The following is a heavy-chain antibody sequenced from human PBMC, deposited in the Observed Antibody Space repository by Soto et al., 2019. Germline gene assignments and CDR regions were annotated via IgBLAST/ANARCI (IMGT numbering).Heavy chain of an antibody. CDR2: IIPIFGTA. CDR3: ARPTATHGLYCGGDCSSFDY. CDR1: GGTFSSYA. J-gene: IGHJ4*02. D-gene: IGHD2-21*02. Sequence: QVQLVQSGAEVKKPGSSVKVSCKASGGTFSSYAISWVRQPPGQGLEWMGGIIPIFGTANYAQKFQGRVTITADESTSTAYMELSSLRSEDTAVYYCARPTATHGLYCGGDCSSFDYWGQGTLVTVSS. V-gene: IGHV1-69*01.